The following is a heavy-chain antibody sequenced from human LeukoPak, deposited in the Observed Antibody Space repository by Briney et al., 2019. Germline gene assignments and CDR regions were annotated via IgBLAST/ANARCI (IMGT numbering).Heavy chain of an antibody. J-gene: IGHJ3*02. Sequence: SETMSLTCTVSGGSVSSYYWNWIRQPPGKGLEWIGYIYYSGSINYNPSLKSRVTISGDTSKNQISLKLSSVTAADTAVYYCARDNHYYADRDVFEIWGQGTMVTVSS. CDR1: GGSVSSYY. CDR3: ARDNHYYADRDVFEI. V-gene: IGHV4-59*02. D-gene: IGHD3-10*01. CDR2: IYYSGSI.